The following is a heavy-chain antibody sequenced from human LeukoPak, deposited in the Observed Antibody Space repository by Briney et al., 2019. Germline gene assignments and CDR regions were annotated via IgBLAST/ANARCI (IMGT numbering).Heavy chain of an antibody. CDR3: AKDQAGY. CDR1: GFTFSDYG. J-gene: IGHJ4*02. V-gene: IGHV3-30*02. CDR2: IRFDGTEK. Sequence: PGGSLRLSCAASGFTFSDYGMHWVRQAPGKGLEWVAFIRFDGTEKYYADSVKGRFTVSRDNSQNTLHPQMNSLRIEDTAFYYCAKDQAGYWGQGTLVTVSS.